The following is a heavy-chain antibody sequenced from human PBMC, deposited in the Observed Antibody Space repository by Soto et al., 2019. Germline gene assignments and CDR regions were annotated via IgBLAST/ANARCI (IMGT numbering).Heavy chain of an antibody. Sequence: LRLSCSASGFTFSSYAMHWVRQAPGKGLEYVSAISSNGGSTYYADSVKGRFTISRDNSKNTLYLQMSSLRAEDTAVYYCVKDGVLLWFGELPITGAFDIWGQGTMVTVSS. CDR2: ISSNGGST. CDR3: VKDGVLLWFGELPITGAFDI. CDR1: GFTFSSYA. J-gene: IGHJ3*02. D-gene: IGHD3-10*01. V-gene: IGHV3-64D*06.